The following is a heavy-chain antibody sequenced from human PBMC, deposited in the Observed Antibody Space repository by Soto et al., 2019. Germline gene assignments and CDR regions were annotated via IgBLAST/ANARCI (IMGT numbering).Heavy chain of an antibody. V-gene: IGHV3-7*01. J-gene: IGHJ5*01. D-gene: IGHD3-16*01. Sequence: VQLVASGGGLVQPGGSLGLSCAASGFTFRNYWMRWVRQAPGKGPEWVANIKQDGSGKNSVDSVEGRFTISSDNAKNSLYLQMNSLRAEDTAVYYCATYANNTFDSWGQGTLVTVSS. CDR1: GFTFRNYW. CDR3: ATYANNTFDS. CDR2: IKQDGSGK.